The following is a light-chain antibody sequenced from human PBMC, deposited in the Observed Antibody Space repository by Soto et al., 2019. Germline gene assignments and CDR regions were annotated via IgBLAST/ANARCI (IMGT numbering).Light chain of an antibody. CDR2: GAS. CDR1: QSVSNNY. Sequence: EIVLAPSPGTPSLSPGERATLSCRASQSVSNNYLAWYQQKPGQAPRLPIYGASNRATGIPDRFSGSGSGTDFTLTISRLEPEDFAVYYCQQYGSSGTFGQGTKVDIK. V-gene: IGKV3-20*01. CDR3: QQYGSSGT. J-gene: IGKJ1*01.